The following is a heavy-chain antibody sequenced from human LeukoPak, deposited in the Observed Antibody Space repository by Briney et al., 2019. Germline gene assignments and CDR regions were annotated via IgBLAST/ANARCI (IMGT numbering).Heavy chain of an antibody. V-gene: IGHV3-53*01. CDR2: VYSGDNT. CDR3: ARDASSSWYYPY. D-gene: IGHD6-13*01. J-gene: IGHJ4*02. Sequence: GGSLRLSCAASGFTVSDNYMSWVRQAPGKGLEWVSVVYSGDNTYYADSVKGRFIISRDNAKNTLYLQMNSLRAEDTAVYYCARDASSSWYYPYWGQGTLVTVSS. CDR1: GFTVSDNY.